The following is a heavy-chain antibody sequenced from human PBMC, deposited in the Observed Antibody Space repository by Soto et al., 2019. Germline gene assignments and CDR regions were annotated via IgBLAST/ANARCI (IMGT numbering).Heavy chain of an antibody. V-gene: IGHV3-33*01. CDR1: GFPFSSYG. J-gene: IGHJ4*02. CDR3: ARVRYCSSSTCYENFDY. D-gene: IGHD2-2*01. Sequence: PGGSLRLSCAASGFPFSSYGMHWVRQAPGKGLEWVAVMWYDGSKTYYADSVKGRFTISRDNAKNTLYLQMNSLRAEDTAVYYCARVRYCSSSTCYENFDYWGQGTLVTVSS. CDR2: MWYDGSKT.